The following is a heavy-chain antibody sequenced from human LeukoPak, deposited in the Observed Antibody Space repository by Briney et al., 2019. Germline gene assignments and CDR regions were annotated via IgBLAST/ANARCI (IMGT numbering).Heavy chain of an antibody. J-gene: IGHJ4*02. Sequence: PGGSLRLSCAASGFTFSSYWMHWVRQAPGKGLVWVSRINSDGSSTSYADSVKGRFTISRDDAKNTLYLQMNSLRAEDTAVYYCARVYSSSWYSFDYWGQGTLVTVSS. V-gene: IGHV3-74*01. CDR1: GFTFSSYW. CDR2: INSDGSST. CDR3: ARVYSSSWYSFDY. D-gene: IGHD6-13*01.